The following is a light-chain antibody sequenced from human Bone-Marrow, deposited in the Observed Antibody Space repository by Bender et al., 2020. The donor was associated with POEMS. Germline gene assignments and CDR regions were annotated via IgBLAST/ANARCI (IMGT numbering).Light chain of an antibody. J-gene: IGLJ3*02. Sequence: QSVLTQPPSASGTPGQRVTISCSGSSSNIGTNPVNWYQQLPGTAPKLLIYINNQRPSGVPDRFSGSKSGTSASLAISGLQSEDEADYYCQSYDSSLTGSQVFGGGTKLTVL. CDR3: QSYDSSLTGSQV. CDR1: SSNIGTNP. V-gene: IGLV1-44*01. CDR2: INN.